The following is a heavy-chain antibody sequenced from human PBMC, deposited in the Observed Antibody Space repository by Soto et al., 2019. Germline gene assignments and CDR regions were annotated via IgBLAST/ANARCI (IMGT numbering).Heavy chain of an antibody. CDR1: GFTFSSYA. CDR3: AKDQGDTMVRGNYGMDV. Sequence: EVQLLESGGGLVQPGGSLRLSCAASGFTFSSYAMSWVRQAPGKGLEWVSAISGSGGSTYYADSVKGRFTISRDNSKNTLYLQMNSLRAEDTAVYYCAKDQGDTMVRGNYGMDVWGQGTTVTVSS. V-gene: IGHV3-23*01. CDR2: ISGSGGST. J-gene: IGHJ6*02. D-gene: IGHD3-10*01.